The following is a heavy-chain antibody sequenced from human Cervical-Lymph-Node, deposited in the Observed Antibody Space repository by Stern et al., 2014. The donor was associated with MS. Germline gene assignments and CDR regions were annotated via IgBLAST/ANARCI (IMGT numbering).Heavy chain of an antibody. D-gene: IGHD1-1*01. CDR3: ARGVPVQLEVWYYYYGMDV. CDR2: ISAYNGNT. V-gene: IGHV1-18*01. CDR1: GYTFTSYG. Sequence: VQLVQSGADVKKPGASVKVSCKASGYTFTSYGISWVRQAPGQGLEWMGWISAYNGNTNYAQKLQGRVTMTTDTSTSTAYMELRSLRSDDTAVYYCARGVPVQLEVWYYYYGMDVWGQGTTVTVSS. J-gene: IGHJ6*02.